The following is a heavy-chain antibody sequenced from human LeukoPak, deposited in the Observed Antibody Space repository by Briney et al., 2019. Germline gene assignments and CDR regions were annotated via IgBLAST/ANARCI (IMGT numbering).Heavy chain of an antibody. CDR3: TRVLFDWYDSSGFYYAVGYGMDV. D-gene: IGHD3-22*01. CDR1: GFTFSSYR. Sequence: GGSLRLSCAASGFTFSSYRMIWVRQAPGKGLEGVSYIIHSRSNIYYPHSEKGRFTITRDNAKNSPYLQINNLSTDDTAVYYCTRVLFDWYDSSGFYYAVGYGMDVWGQGTTVTV. CDR2: IIHSRSNI. V-gene: IGHV3-48*04. J-gene: IGHJ6*02.